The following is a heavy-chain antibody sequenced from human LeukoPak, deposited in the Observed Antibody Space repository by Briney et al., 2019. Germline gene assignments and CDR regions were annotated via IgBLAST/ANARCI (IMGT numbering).Heavy chain of an antibody. J-gene: IGHJ6*03. Sequence: SVTVSCKASGGTISNYVITWVRQAPGQGLEWMGGIMPLFNTPNYAQNFKGRVTITTDESTSTAYMQLSSLRSEDTAVYYCARVDRNHFSMDVWGKGTTVTVSS. D-gene: IGHD3-10*01. CDR2: IMPLFNTP. CDR1: GGTISNYV. V-gene: IGHV1-69*05. CDR3: ARVDRNHFSMDV.